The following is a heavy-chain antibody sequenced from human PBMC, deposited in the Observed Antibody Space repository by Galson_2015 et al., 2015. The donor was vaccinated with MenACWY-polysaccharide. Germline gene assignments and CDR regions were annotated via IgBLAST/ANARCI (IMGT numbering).Heavy chain of an antibody. D-gene: IGHD1-26*01. CDR2: ISSSGTTI. CDR3: SRVRGSYSVDY. V-gene: IGHV3-11*01. CDR1: GFTFSDYY. Sequence: SLRLSCAASGFTFSDYYMSCIRQAPGRGLEWVSHISSSGTTIYYADSVKGRFTIPRDNARNSLSLQMNGLRAEDTAVYYCSRVRGSYSVDYWGQGTLVTVSS. J-gene: IGHJ4*02.